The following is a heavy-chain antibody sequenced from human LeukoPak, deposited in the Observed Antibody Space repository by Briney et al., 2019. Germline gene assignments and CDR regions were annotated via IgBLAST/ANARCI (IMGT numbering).Heavy chain of an antibody. CDR1: GFTFSSSA. Sequence: GGSLRLSCAASGFTFSSSAMSWFRQAPGKGLEWVSGISERGGSTYYADSGKGRFSISRDNSHNTLFLQMNTRRAEDRAVISCAKDPRGVTGSVTAHYYYYTMDVWGKGPTVTVSS. CDR2: ISERGGST. CDR3: AKDPRGVTGSVTAHYYYYTMDV. J-gene: IGHJ6*03. V-gene: IGHV3-23*01. D-gene: IGHD2-21*02.